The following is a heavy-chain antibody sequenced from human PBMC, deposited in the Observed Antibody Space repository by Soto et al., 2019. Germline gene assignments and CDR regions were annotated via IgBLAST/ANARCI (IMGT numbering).Heavy chain of an antibody. CDR3: AHRVLRTVFGLVTTTAIYFDF. CDR2: IYWDDDK. CDR1: GFSLTTSGVG. D-gene: IGHD3-3*01. V-gene: IGHV2-5*02. Sequence: QITLNESGPTQVKPRQTLTLTCTFSGFSLTTSGVGVGWIRQSPGKAPERLALIYWDDDKRYSPSLKSRLTITKDTSKNQVVLTMADLDPVHTATYYCAHRVLRTVFGLVTTTAIYFDFWGQGTPVAVSS. J-gene: IGHJ4*02.